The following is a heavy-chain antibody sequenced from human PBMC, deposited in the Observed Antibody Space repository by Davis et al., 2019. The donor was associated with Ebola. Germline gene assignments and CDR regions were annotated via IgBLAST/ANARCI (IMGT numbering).Heavy chain of an antibody. V-gene: IGHV4-34*01. CDR2: INHSGST. Sequence: PSETLSLTCAVYDGSFGAYFWSWIRQPPMKGLEWIGEINHSGSTNYNPSLKSRVIILVDTSKNQFSLRLSSVTAADTAVYFCARVSVVPPAIDYWGQGTLVTVSS. J-gene: IGHJ4*02. D-gene: IGHD2-2*01. CDR1: DGSFGAYF. CDR3: ARVSVVPPAIDY.